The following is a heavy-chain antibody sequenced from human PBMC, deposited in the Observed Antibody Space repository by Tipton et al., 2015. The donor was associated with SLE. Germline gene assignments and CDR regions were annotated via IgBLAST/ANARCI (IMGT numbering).Heavy chain of an antibody. D-gene: IGHD1-26*01. CDR3: ARDQGGSSPAFDI. J-gene: IGHJ3*02. CDR2: ISYDGSNK. V-gene: IGHV3-30-3*01. Sequence: SLRLSCAASGFTFSSYAMHWVRQAPGKGLEWVAVISYDGSNKYYADSVKGRFTISRDNSKNTLYLQMNSLRAEDTAVYYCARDQGGSSPAFDIWGQGTMVTVSS. CDR1: GFTFSSYA.